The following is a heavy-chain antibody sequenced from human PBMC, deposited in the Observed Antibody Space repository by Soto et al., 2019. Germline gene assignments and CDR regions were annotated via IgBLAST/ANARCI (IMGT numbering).Heavy chain of an antibody. CDR3: ARRKGDYYDSSGYHYYFDY. V-gene: IGHV1-2*02. CDR2: INPNSGGT. J-gene: IGHJ4*02. CDR1: GYTFTGYY. Sequence: ASVKVSCKASGYTFTGYYMHWVRQAPGQGLAWMGWINPNSGGTKSAQKFQGRVTMTRDTYISTAYMELSRLRSDDTAVYYCARRKGDYYDSSGYHYYFDYWGQGTLVTVSS. D-gene: IGHD3-22*01.